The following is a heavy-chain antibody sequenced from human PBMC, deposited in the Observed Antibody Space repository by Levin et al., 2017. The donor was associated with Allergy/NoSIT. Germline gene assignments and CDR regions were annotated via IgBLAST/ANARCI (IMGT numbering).Heavy chain of an antibody. Sequence: GASVKVSCKASGYTFTAYYMHWVRQAPGQGLEWMGWINPNSGGTTYAQNFQGRVTMTRDTSISTAYMELTRLRSDDAAVYYCARSFGDYHLAYWGPGTLVTVSS. V-gene: IGHV1-2*02. J-gene: IGHJ4*02. CDR2: INPNSGGT. CDR3: ARSFGDYHLAY. CDR1: GYTFTAYY. D-gene: IGHD4-17*01.